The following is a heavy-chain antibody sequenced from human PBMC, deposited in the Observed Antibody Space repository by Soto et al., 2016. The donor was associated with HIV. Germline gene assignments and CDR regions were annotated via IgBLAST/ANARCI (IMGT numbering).Heavy chain of an antibody. D-gene: IGHD4-17*01. CDR1: GFTFDDYG. Sequence: EVQLVESGGGVVRPGGSLRLSCAASGFTFDDYGMSWVRQAPGKGLEWVSGINWNGGSTGYADSVKGRFTISRDNAKNSLYLQMNSLRAEDTALYYCARDSRRWQMTTVTRGYYYYMDVWGKGTTVTVSS. V-gene: IGHV3-20*04. J-gene: IGHJ6*03. CDR2: INWNGGST. CDR3: ARDSRRWQMTTVTRGYYYYMDV.